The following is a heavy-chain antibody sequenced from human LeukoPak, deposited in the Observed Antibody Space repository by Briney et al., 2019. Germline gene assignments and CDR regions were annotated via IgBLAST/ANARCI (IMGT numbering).Heavy chain of an antibody. CDR1: GGSIRGYY. D-gene: IGHD6-19*01. CDR3: ASSDYRSGWYTY. Sequence: SETLSLTCNVSGGSIRGYYWSWIRQPPGKGLEWIGYIYSSGSTNYNPSLKSRVTMSVDTSKNQFSLKLSSVTAADTAVYYCASSDYRSGWYTYWGQGTLVTVSS. J-gene: IGHJ4*02. CDR2: IYSSGST. V-gene: IGHV4-59*01.